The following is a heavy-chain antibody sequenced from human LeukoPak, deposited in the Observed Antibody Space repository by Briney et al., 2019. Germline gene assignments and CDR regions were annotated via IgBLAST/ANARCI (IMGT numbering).Heavy chain of an antibody. J-gene: IGHJ6*02. CDR1: GGSTSSNSYY. CDR3: ARAPTWNYGMDV. V-gene: IGHV4-39*07. D-gene: IGHD2/OR15-2a*01. CDR2: IYYSGST. Sequence: SETLSLTCTVSGGSTSSNSYYWGWIRQPPGKGLEWIGSIYYSGSTYYNSSLKSRVTISVDASKNQFSLKLSSVTAADTAVYHCARAPTWNYGMDVWGQGTTVTVSS.